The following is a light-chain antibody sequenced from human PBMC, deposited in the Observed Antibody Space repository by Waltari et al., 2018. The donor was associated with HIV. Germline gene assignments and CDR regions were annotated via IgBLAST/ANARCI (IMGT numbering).Light chain of an antibody. Sequence: YVLTQAPSVSVAPGQTARITCGGSQIGSKSVNWYQQKSGQAPVLVVYDDTGRPSGIPGRFSGSNSGNTATLTIIRVEAGDEADYFCQVWDNTNHPVIFGGGTKLTVL. CDR2: DDT. J-gene: IGLJ2*01. CDR3: QVWDNTNHPVI. CDR1: QIGSKS. V-gene: IGLV3-21*02.